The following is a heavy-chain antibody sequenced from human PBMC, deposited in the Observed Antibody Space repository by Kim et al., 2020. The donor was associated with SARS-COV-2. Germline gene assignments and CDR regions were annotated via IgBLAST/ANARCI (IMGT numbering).Heavy chain of an antibody. Sequence: ASVKVSCKASGYTFTSYAMHWVRQAPGQRLEWMGWINAGNGNTKYSQKFQGRVTITRDTSASTAYMELSSLRSEDTAVYYCARVVTMIVVDPEAFDIWGQGTMVTVSS. D-gene: IGHD3-22*01. CDR3: ARVVTMIVVDPEAFDI. J-gene: IGHJ3*02. CDR2: INAGNGNT. V-gene: IGHV1-3*01. CDR1: GYTFTSYA.